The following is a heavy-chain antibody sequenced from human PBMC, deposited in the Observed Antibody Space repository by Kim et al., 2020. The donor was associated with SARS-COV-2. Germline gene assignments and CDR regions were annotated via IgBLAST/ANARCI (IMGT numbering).Heavy chain of an antibody. D-gene: IGHD3-3*01. J-gene: IGHJ3*02. V-gene: IGHV3-9*01. Sequence: KGRFTISRDNAKNSLYLQMNSLRAEDTALYYCAKAPITIFGVVQWGAFDIWGQGTMVTVSS. CDR3: AKAPITIFGVVQWGAFDI.